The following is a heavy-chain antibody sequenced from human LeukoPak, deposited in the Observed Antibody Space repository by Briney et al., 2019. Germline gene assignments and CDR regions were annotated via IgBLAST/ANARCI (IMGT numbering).Heavy chain of an antibody. CDR2: IYYSGST. D-gene: IGHD4-17*01. CDR3: ARGGDYGDSDLFDY. CDR1: GGSISSSSYY. V-gene: IGHV4-39*06. Sequence: SETLSLTCTVSGGSISSSSYYWGWIRQPPGKGLEWIGSIYYSGSTYYNPSLKSRVTISVDTSKNQFPLKLSSVTAADTAVYYCARGGDYGDSDLFDYWGQGTLVTVSS. J-gene: IGHJ4*02.